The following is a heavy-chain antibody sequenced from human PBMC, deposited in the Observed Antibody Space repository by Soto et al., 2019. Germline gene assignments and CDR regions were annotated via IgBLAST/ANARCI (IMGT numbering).Heavy chain of an antibody. J-gene: IGHJ4*02. CDR1: GGSISSSSYY. D-gene: IGHD3-9*01. V-gene: IGHV4-39*01. CDR2: IYYSGST. Sequence: SETLSLTCTVSGGSISSSSYYWGWIRQPPGKGLEWIGSIYYSGSTYYNPSLKSRVTISVDTSKNQFSLKLSSVTAADTAVYYCARLHPLYYDILTGYVWGQGTLVTVSS. CDR3: ARLHPLYYDILTGYV.